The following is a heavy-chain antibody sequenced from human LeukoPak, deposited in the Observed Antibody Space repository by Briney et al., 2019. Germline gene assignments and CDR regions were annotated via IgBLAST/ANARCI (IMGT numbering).Heavy chain of an antibody. CDR1: GFTFSSYE. CDR3: AREELTTVTAFDY. CDR2: ISSSGSTI. J-gene: IGHJ4*02. Sequence: GGSLRLSCAASGFTFSSYEMIWVRQAPGKGLEWVTYISSSGSTIYYADSVKGRFTISRDNAKNSLYLQMNSLRAEDTAVYYCAREELTTVTAFDYWGQGTLVTVSS. V-gene: IGHV3-48*03. D-gene: IGHD4-17*01.